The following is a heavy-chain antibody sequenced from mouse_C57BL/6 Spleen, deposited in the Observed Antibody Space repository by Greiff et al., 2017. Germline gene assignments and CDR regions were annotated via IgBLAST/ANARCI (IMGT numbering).Heavy chain of an antibody. CDR2: IDPSDSYT. CDR3: ARRLPRDFDV. CDR1: GYTFTSYW. D-gene: IGHD5-5*01. Sequence: QVQLQQPGAELVRPGTSVTLSCKASGYTFTSYWMHWVKQRPGQGLEWIGVIDPSDSYTNYNQKFKGKATLTVDTSSSTAYMQLSSLTSEDSAVDYCARRLPRDFDVWGTGTTVTVSS. J-gene: IGHJ1*03. V-gene: IGHV1-59*01.